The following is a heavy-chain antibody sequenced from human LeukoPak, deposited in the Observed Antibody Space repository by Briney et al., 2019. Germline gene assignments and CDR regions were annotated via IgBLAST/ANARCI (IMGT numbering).Heavy chain of an antibody. CDR2: INPNSGGT. J-gene: IGHJ6*02. CDR1: GYTFTSYG. V-gene: IGHV1-2*02. D-gene: IGHD6-19*01. CDR3: ARKGGVRAVAGHFYYYYGMDV. Sequence: GASVKVSCKASGYTFTSYGISWVRQAPGQGLEWMGWINPNSGGTNYAQKFQGTVTMTMDTSISTAYMELSRLRSDDTAVYYCARKGGVRAVAGHFYYYYGMDVWGQGTTVTVSS.